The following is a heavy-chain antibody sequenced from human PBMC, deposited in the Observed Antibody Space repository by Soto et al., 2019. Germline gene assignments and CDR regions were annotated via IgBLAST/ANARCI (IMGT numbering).Heavy chain of an antibody. Sequence: SVKVSCKASGGTFSSYAISWVRQAPGQGLEWMGGIIPIFGTANYAQKFQGRVTITADESTSTAYMELSSLRSEDTAVYYCARGYYGSGSYFPYYYYGMDVWGQGTTVTV. J-gene: IGHJ6*02. CDR1: GGTFSSYA. CDR3: ARGYYGSGSYFPYYYYGMDV. V-gene: IGHV1-69*13. D-gene: IGHD3-10*01. CDR2: IIPIFGTA.